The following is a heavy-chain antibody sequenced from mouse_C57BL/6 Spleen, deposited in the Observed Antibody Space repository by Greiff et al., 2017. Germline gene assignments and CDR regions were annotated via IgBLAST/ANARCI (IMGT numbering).Heavy chain of an antibody. CDR3: ARGGIDDYDFSFAY. V-gene: IGHV1-19*01. J-gene: IGHJ3*01. Sequence: EVQLQQSGPVLVKPGASVKMSCKASGYTFTDYYMNWVKQSHGKSLEWIGVINPYNGGTSYNQKFKGKATLPVDKSSSTAYMELNSLTSEDSSVYYCARGGIDDYDFSFAYWGQGTLVTVSA. CDR2: INPYNGGT. CDR1: GYTFTDYY. D-gene: IGHD2-4*01.